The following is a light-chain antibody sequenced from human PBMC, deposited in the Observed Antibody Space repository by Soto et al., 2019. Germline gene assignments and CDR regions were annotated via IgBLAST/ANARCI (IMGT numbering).Light chain of an antibody. CDR1: QSIRSY. J-gene: IGKJ2*01. CDR2: AAS. CDR3: QQSYSTPNT. V-gene: IGKV1-39*01. Sequence: DIQMTQSPSSLSASVGDRVSITCRASQSIRSYLNWYQQKPGKAPKLLIYAASSLQSGVPSRFRGSGSGTDFTLTISSLQPGDFATYYCQQSYSTPNTFGQGTKLVIK.